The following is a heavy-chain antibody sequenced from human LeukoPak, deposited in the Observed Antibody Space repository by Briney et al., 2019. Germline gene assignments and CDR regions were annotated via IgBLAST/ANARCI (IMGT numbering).Heavy chain of an antibody. J-gene: IGHJ4*02. D-gene: IGHD3-10*01. CDR1: GFTFDDYA. V-gene: IGHV3-9*01. CDR2: ISWNSGSI. CDR3: ARDYYGSGTGNEGVDY. Sequence: PGGSLRLSCAASGFTFDDYAMHWVRQAPGKGLEWVSGISWNSGSIGYADSVKGRFTISRDNAKNSLYLQMNSLRAEDTAVYYCARDYYGSGTGNEGVDYWGQGTLVTVSS.